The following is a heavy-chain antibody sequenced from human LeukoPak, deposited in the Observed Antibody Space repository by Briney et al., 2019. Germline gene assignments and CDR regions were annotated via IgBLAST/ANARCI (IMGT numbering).Heavy chain of an antibody. Sequence: PGGSLKLSCTASGFTFGDYAMGWVRQAPGKGLEWVGFIRSKAYGGTTEYAASVKGRFTISRDDSKSIAYLQMNSLKTEDTAVYYCTSSSWSRLDYWGQGTLVTVSS. J-gene: IGHJ4*02. D-gene: IGHD6-13*01. CDR3: TSSSWSRLDY. V-gene: IGHV3-49*04. CDR1: GFTFGDYA. CDR2: IRSKAYGGTT.